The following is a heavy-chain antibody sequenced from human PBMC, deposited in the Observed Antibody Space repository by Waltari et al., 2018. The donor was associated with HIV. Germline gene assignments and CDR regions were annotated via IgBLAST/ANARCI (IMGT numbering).Heavy chain of an antibody. Sequence: QVPLVQSGAEVKKPGASVKVSCKVSGYTLSELSMHWVRQAPGKGLEWMGGFDPEQGKTIYAQNCQGRVTMTEDAATDTAYMELSSLRSEDTAVDYCTTEGLYCSGGTCYSRFDPWGQGTLVTVSS. CDR1: GYTLSELS. J-gene: IGHJ5*02. V-gene: IGHV1-24*01. CDR3: TTEGLYCSGGTCYSRFDP. D-gene: IGHD2-15*01. CDR2: FDPEQGKT.